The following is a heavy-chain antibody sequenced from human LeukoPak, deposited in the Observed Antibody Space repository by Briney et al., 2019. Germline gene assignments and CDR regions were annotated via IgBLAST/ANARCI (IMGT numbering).Heavy chain of an antibody. CDR3: ARDARGFTMVRGTLGY. J-gene: IGHJ4*02. CDR2: ISYDGSNK. V-gene: IGHV3-30*04. Sequence: PGRSLRLSCAASGFTFSSYAMHWVRQAPGEGLEWVAVISYDGSNKYYADSVKGRFTISRDNSKNTLYLQMNSLRAEDTAVYYCARDARGFTMVRGTLGYWGQGTLVTVSS. D-gene: IGHD3-10*01. CDR1: GFTFSSYA.